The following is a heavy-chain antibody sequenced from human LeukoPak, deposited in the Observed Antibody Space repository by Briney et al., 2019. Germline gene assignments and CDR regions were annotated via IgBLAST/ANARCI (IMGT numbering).Heavy chain of an antibody. CDR3: AKRDGPYFFDY. CDR2: VTGNGAET. CDR1: GFLFFSYG. Sequence: GGSLRLSCAASGFLFFSYGMNWVRQAPGKGLEWVSVVTGNGAETKYADSVKGRFTVFRDNSKNMLYLQMDRLRADDTAVYYCAKRDGPYFFDYWGQGTPVTVSS. V-gene: IGHV3-23*01. J-gene: IGHJ4*02.